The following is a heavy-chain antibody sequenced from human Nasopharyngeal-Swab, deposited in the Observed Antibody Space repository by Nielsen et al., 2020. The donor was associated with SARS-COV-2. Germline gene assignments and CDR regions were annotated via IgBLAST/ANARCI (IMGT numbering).Heavy chain of an antibody. CDR1: GFTFSDYY. V-gene: IGHV3-11*04. J-gene: IGHJ6*02. CDR2: ISSSGSTI. Sequence: GESLKISCVASGFTFSDYYMSWIRQAPGKGLEWVSYISSSGSTIYYADSVKGRFTISRDNAKNSLYLQMNSLRAEDTAVYYCARDIVVVPAAGPAVTQNYYYGMDVWGQGTTVTVSS. D-gene: IGHD2-2*01. CDR3: ARDIVVVPAAGPAVTQNYYYGMDV.